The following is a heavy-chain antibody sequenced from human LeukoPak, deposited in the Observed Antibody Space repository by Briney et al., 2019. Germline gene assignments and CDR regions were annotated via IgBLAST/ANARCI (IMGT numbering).Heavy chain of an antibody. CDR2: IYPGDSAT. Sequence: KPGASLKISCKGSGYSFSNDWIGWVGQMPGKDLEWMGIIYPGDSATRYSPSFQGQVTISADKSISTAYLQWSSLEASDTAMYYCARRGCNGGSCYGYWGQGTLVTVSS. CDR1: GYSFSNDW. D-gene: IGHD2-15*01. CDR3: ARRGCNGGSCYGY. V-gene: IGHV5-51*01. J-gene: IGHJ4*02.